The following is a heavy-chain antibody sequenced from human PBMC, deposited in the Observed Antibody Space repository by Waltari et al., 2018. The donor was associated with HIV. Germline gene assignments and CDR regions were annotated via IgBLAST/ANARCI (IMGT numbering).Heavy chain of an antibody. CDR3: ASSIGGIAAAPFLDY. CDR2: ISSSSSYI. D-gene: IGHD6-13*01. V-gene: IGHV3-21*01. J-gene: IGHJ4*02. Sequence: EVQLVESGGGLVKPGGSLRLSCAAPGFTFSSYSMNWVRQAPGKGLEWVSSISSSSSYIYYADSVKGRFTISRDNAKNSLYLQMNSLRAEDTAVYYCASSIGGIAAAPFLDYWGQGTLVTVSS. CDR1: GFTFSSYS.